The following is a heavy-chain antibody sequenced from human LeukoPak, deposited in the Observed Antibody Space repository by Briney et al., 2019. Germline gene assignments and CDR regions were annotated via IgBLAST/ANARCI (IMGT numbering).Heavy chain of an antibody. J-gene: IGHJ5*02. CDR1: GFTFSDYY. D-gene: IGHD3-10*01. Sequence: PGGSLRLSCAASGFTFSDYYMSWIRQAPGKGLEWVGRIKSKTDGGTTDYAAPVKGRFTISRDDSKNTLYLQMNSLKTEDTAVYYCTTDHLRGTNYYGKPWGQGTLVTVSS. CDR2: IKSKTDGGTT. CDR3: TTDHLRGTNYYGKP. V-gene: IGHV3-15*01.